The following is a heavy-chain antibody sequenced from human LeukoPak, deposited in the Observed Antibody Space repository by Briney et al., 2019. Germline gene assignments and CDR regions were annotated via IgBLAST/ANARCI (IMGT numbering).Heavy chain of an antibody. CDR3: ARDQGLLVVAGRFGY. CDR1: GFRFSNYG. J-gene: IGHJ4*02. CDR2: ISYDGRNK. V-gene: IGHV3-30*03. D-gene: IGHD6-19*01. Sequence: GGSLRLSCAASGFRFSNYGMHWFRQAPGKGLEWVAVISYDGRNKYYPDSVKGRFTISRDNAKNSLYLQMNSLRAEDTAVYYCARDQGLLVVAGRFGYWGQGTLVTVSS.